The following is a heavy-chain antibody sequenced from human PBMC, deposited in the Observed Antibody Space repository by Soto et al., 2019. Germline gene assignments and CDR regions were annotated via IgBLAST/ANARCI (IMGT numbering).Heavy chain of an antibody. CDR2: IIPFIGTA. V-gene: IGHV1-69*18. Sequence: QVQLVQSGAEVKKPGSSVTVSCKASGGTFSSYAISWVRQAPGQGLEWLGRIIPFIGTANYAQKFQGRVTITADESTSTAYMELTSMRSEDPAVYYCARVVMTTVPASYYYGIDVWGQGTTVTVSS. CDR3: ARVVMTTVPASYYYGIDV. J-gene: IGHJ6*02. D-gene: IGHD4-4*01. CDR1: GGTFSSYA.